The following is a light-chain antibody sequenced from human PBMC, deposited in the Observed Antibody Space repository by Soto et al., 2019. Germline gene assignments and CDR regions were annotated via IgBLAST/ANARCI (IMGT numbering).Light chain of an antibody. CDR2: DVS. V-gene: IGLV2-14*03. J-gene: IGLJ1*01. Sequence: QSALTQPASVSGSPGQSITFSCTGTSSDVGGYNYVSWYQHHPGKAPKLMVYDVSNRPSGVSNRFSGSKSGNTASLTISGLQAEDEADYYCSSYTTSSTLYVFGTGTKLTVL. CDR3: SSYTTSSTLYV. CDR1: SSDVGGYNY.